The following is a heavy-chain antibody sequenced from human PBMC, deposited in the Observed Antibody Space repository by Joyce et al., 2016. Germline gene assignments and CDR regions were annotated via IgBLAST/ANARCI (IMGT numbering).Heavy chain of an antibody. J-gene: IGHJ5*02. Sequence: QVQLQESGPGLVKPSQTLSLTCTVSGGSISSGSYHWSWIRQPAGKGLEWSGQAQTGGSSNYDSSLKSRVTISVDTSKSLFSLKLSSVTAADTAIYYCAAYVAGGGGRGPWGQGTQVTVSS. D-gene: IGHD3-10*02. V-gene: IGHV4-61*02. CDR2: AQTGGSS. CDR3: AAYVAGGGGRGP. CDR1: GGSISSGSYH.